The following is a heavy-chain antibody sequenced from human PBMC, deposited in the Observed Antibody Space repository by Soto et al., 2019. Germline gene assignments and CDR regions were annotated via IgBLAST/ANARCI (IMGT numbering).Heavy chain of an antibody. D-gene: IGHD6-6*01. J-gene: IGHJ6*03. CDR1: GGTFSSYT. CDR3: ARDIPTKKQLANHYYYYYMDV. Sequence: SVKVSCKASGGTFSSYTISWVRQAPGQGLEWMGRIIPILGIANYAQKFQGRVTITADKSTSTAYMELSSLRSEDTAVYYCARDIPTKKQLANHYYYYYMDVWGKGTTVTVSS. CDR2: IIPILGIA. V-gene: IGHV1-69*04.